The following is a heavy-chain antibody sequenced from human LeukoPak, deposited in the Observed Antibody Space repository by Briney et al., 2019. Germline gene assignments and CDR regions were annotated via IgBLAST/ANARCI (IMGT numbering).Heavy chain of an antibody. CDR1: GVTFSGSA. Sequence: RGSLRLSCAASGVTFSGSAMHWGRQASRKGLEWVGRIRSKANSYATAYASSVKGSFTIYRDDSKNTAYLQMNSLKTEDTAVYYCARWAGPEMDTAMVTFAFDIWGQGTMVTVSS. CDR3: ARWAGPEMDTAMVTFAFDI. V-gene: IGHV3-73*01. CDR2: IRSKANSYAT. J-gene: IGHJ3*02. D-gene: IGHD5-18*01.